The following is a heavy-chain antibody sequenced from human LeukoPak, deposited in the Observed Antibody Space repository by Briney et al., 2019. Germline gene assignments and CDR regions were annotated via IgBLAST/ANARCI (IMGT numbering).Heavy chain of an antibody. Sequence: SETLSLTCAVCGGSFRNYYWSWIRQPPGKGLEWIGEINHSGSTKYNPSLKSRVTISVDRSKNQFSLKLSSVTAADTAVYYCARGPDFYDSSGYYPIWGQGTLVTVSS. D-gene: IGHD3-22*01. J-gene: IGHJ4*02. V-gene: IGHV4-34*01. CDR1: GGSFRNYY. CDR2: INHSGST. CDR3: ARGPDFYDSSGYYPI.